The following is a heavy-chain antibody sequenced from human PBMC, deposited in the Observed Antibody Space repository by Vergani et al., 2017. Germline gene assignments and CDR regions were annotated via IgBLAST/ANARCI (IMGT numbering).Heavy chain of an antibody. J-gene: IGHJ5*02. Sequence: EIHLVQSGTEVKKTGESLRISCKTSGYTFTTHWIGWVRQVPGKGLEWMGIIYPGDSDTTYSPPFQGQVTIFVDRSGSTAFLQWSSLKTSDSAMYYCASPSGAPTGPFQSWGQGTLVTVS. CDR2: IYPGDSDT. D-gene: IGHD7-27*01. CDR1: GYTFTTHW. V-gene: IGHV5-51*03. CDR3: ASPSGAPTGPFQS.